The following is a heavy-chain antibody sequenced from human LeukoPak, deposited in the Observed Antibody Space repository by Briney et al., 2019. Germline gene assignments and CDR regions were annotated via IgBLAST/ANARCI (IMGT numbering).Heavy chain of an antibody. D-gene: IGHD2-2*01. CDR1: GFTLSSYG. CDR3: ARGALLKYQLGIDY. CDR2: INQDGSET. Sequence: GGSLRLSCAPSGFTLSSYGTTWVRQAPGKGLEWVANINQDGSETYYVDSVKCRFTISRHNAESSLYLQMISLRAEDTAMYYCARGALLKYQLGIDYWGLGTLVTVSS. V-gene: IGHV3-7*05. J-gene: IGHJ4*02.